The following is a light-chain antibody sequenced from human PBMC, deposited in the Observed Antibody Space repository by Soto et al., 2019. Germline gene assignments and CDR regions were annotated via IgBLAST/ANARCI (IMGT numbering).Light chain of an antibody. CDR2: GAS. Sequence: EIMLTQSPGTLSLTPGARVPLSWRASQNVANYLDWYQQKPGQTPRLLVYGASSRATGIPDRFSGSGSGTDFTLTISRLEPEDFAVYYCQQHGGSPITFGQGTRLEI. CDR1: QNVANY. CDR3: QQHGGSPIT. V-gene: IGKV3-20*01. J-gene: IGKJ5*01.